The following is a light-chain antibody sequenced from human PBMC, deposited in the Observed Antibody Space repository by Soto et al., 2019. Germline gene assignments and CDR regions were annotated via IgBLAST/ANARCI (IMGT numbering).Light chain of an antibody. Sequence: DIQMTQSPSTLSASVGDRVTITCRASQSISTWLAWYQQKPGKAPKLLIYDASSLNSGVPSRFSGSGSGTEFTLTISSLQPDDFATYYCQQYSSYWTFGQGTKVDIK. CDR2: DAS. CDR1: QSISTW. V-gene: IGKV1-5*01. CDR3: QQYSSYWT. J-gene: IGKJ1*01.